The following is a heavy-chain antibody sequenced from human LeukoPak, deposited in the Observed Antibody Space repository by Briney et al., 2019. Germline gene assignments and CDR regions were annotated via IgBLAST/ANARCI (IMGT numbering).Heavy chain of an antibody. V-gene: IGHV3-23*01. CDR2: TNSGGTST. D-gene: IGHD2-8*01. J-gene: IGHJ4*02. Sequence: GGSLRLSCATSGFPFSDFSMSWVRQAPGKGLEWISTTNSGGTSTYYAESVKGRFTISRDNSKNTLYLQMSSLRVEDTAVYYCAKQSYARSLGEGGPGTLASVSS. CDR3: AKQSYARSLGE. CDR1: GFPFSDFS.